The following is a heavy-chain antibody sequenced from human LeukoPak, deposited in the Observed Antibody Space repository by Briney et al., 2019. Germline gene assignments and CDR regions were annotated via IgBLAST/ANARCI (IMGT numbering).Heavy chain of an antibody. CDR1: GGTFSSYA. Sequence: ASVKVSCKASGGTFSSYAISWVRQAPGQGLEWMGGIIPIFGTANYAQKFQGRVTITADESTGTAYMELSSLRSEDTAVYYCASRSPGYSSSWYDLMAYWGQGTLVTVSS. D-gene: IGHD6-13*01. CDR2: IIPIFGTA. V-gene: IGHV1-69*13. J-gene: IGHJ4*02. CDR3: ASRSPGYSSSWYDLMAY.